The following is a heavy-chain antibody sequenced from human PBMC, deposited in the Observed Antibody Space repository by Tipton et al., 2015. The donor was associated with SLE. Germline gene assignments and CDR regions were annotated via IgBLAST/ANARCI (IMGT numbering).Heavy chain of an antibody. J-gene: IGHJ4*02. CDR1: RGSINSNSYY. D-gene: IGHD3-22*01. Sequence: TLSLTCTVSRGSINSNSYYWGWIRQPPGKGLEWIGSINYRGSTYYTSSLKSRVTISVDPSKNQFFLNLTSVTAADTAVYYCARDEYRYDTTGYHLLGHFDFWGQGTLVTVSS. CDR2: INYRGST. CDR3: ARDEYRYDTTGYHLLGHFDF. V-gene: IGHV4-39*07.